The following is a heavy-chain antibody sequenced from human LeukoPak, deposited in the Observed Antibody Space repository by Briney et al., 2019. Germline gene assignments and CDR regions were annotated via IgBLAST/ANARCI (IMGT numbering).Heavy chain of an antibody. CDR2: ISAYNGNT. D-gene: IGHD4-11*01. CDR1: GYTFTSYG. J-gene: IGHJ4*02. CDR3: ARANPSTVSDY. Sequence: ASVKVSCMASGYTFTSYGISWVRQAPGQGLEWMGWISAYNGNTNYAQKLQGRVTMTTDTSTSTAYMELRSLRSGDTAVYYCARANPSTVSDYWGQGTLVTVSS. V-gene: IGHV1-18*01.